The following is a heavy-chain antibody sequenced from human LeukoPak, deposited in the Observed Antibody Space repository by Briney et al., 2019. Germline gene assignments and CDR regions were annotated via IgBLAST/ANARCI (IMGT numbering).Heavy chain of an antibody. V-gene: IGHV4-61*02. CDR3: ARGASFYSYYMDV. CDR1: GGSISSGSYY. Sequence: SETLSLTCTVSGGSISSGSYYWSWIRQPAGKGLEWIGRIYTSGSTNYNPSLKSRVTISVDTSKKQFSLKLTSVTAADTAVYYCARGASFYSYYMDVWGKGTTVTVSS. J-gene: IGHJ6*03. CDR2: IYTSGST. D-gene: IGHD3-16*02.